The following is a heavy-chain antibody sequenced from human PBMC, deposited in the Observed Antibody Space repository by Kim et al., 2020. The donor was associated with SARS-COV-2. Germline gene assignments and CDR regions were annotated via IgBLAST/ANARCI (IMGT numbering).Heavy chain of an antibody. D-gene: IGHD3-10*01. V-gene: IGHV3-33*01. Sequence: GGSLRLSCAASGFTFSSYGMHWVRQAPGKGLEWVAVIWYDGSNKYYADSVKGRFTISRDNSKNTLYLQMNSLRAEDTAVYYCARGKNRDSGMDVWGQGTTVTVSS. CDR3: ARGKNRDSGMDV. CDR1: GFTFSSYG. J-gene: IGHJ6*02. CDR2: IWYDGSNK.